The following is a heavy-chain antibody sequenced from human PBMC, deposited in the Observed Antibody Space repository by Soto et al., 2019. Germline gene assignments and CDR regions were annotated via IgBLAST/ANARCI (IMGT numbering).Heavy chain of an antibody. CDR3: ARRYGASFDY. Sequence: QVQLQESGPGLVKPSETLSLTCTVSGGSISSYYWSWIRQPPGKGLEWIGYIYYSWSTNYNPSLKSRVTLSVDTSKNQFSLKPSSVTAADTAVYYCARRYGASFDYWGQGTLVTVSS. J-gene: IGHJ4*02. V-gene: IGHV4-59*01. D-gene: IGHD4-17*01. CDR2: IYYSWST. CDR1: GGSISSYY.